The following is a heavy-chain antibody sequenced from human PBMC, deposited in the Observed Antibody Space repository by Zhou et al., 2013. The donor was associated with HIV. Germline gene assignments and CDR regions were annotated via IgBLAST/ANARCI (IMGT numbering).Heavy chain of an antibody. CDR3: AEGGGGREPTNFDWYFDL. J-gene: IGHJ2*01. CDR1: GYTFKNHW. Sequence: EVQLEQSGSEVKKPGESLKISCKASGYTFKNHWIGWVRQIPGEGLEWVGVIFPGDSDTRYSPSFKGQVTLSADESTATASLQWSRLKASDTAKYFCAEGGGGREPTNFDWYFDLVGPGHPWSLSPX. V-gene: IGHV5-51*01. D-gene: IGHD1-26*01. CDR2: IFPGDSDT.